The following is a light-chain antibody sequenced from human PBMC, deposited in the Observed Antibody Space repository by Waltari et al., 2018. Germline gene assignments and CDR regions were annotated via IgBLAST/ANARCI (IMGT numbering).Light chain of an antibody. CDR2: EVT. CDR1: SSDVGRYNL. Sequence: QSALTQPASVSGSPGQSITISCTGTSSDVGRYNLVSWYQQHPGKAPKLMIFEVTKRPSRVSNRFSGSTSGNTASLTISVLQAEDEADYYCCSYAGSATPYVFGTGTKVTVL. CDR3: CSYAGSATPYV. J-gene: IGLJ1*01. V-gene: IGLV2-23*02.